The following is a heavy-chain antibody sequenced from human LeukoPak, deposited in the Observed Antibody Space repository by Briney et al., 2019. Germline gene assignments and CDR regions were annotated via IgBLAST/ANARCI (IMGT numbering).Heavy chain of an antibody. J-gene: IGHJ6*02. CDR2: INAGNGNT. CDR1: GYTFTSYA. Sequence: GASVKVSCKASGYTFTSYAMHWVRQAPGQRLEWMGWINAGNGNTKYSQKFQGRVTITRDTSASTAYMELSSLRSEDTAVYYCARFGYSSSSGEDYYYGTDVWGQGTTVTVSS. CDR3: ARFGYSSSSGEDYYYGTDV. V-gene: IGHV1-3*01. D-gene: IGHD6-6*01.